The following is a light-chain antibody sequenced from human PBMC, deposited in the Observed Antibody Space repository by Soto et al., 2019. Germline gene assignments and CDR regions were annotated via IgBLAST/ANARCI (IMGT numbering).Light chain of an antibody. CDR2: AAS. CDR3: QQSYSTPQT. CDR1: QSISTY. V-gene: IGKV1-39*01. J-gene: IGKJ1*01. Sequence: DVQMTQSPSPLSAFGGEIVSLPCRARQSISTYLNWYQQKPGKAPKLLIYAASSLQSGVPSRFSGSGSGTEFTLTISSLQPEDFATYYCQQSYSTPQTFGQGTKVDIK.